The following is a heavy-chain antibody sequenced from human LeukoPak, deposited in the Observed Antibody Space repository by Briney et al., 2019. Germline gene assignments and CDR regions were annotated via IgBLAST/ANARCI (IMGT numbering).Heavy chain of an antibody. CDR1: GGSISSYY. D-gene: IGHD3-22*01. Sequence: PSETLSLTCTVSGGSISSYYWSWIRQPPGKGLEWIGYIYYSGSTNYNPSLKSRVTMSVDTSKNQFSLKLSSVTAADTAVYYCARDRYYYDSSGYYQLDYWGQGTLVTVSS. J-gene: IGHJ4*02. CDR2: IYYSGST. CDR3: ARDRYYYDSSGYYQLDY. V-gene: IGHV4-59*12.